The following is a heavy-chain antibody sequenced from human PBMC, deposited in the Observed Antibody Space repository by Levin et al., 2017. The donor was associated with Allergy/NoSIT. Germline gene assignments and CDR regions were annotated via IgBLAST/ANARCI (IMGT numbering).Heavy chain of an antibody. J-gene: IGHJ6*02. CDR2: ISSSGSTI. D-gene: IGHD6-13*01. CDR3: AREYAAAAGSRYYYYYGMDV. V-gene: IGHV3-11*01. CDR1: GFTFSDYY. Sequence: GGSLRLSCAASGFTFSDYYMSWIRQAPGKGLEWVSYISSSGSTIYYADSVKGRFTISRDNAKNSLYLQMNSLRAEDTAVYYCAREYAAAAGSRYYYYYGMDVWGQGTTVTVSS.